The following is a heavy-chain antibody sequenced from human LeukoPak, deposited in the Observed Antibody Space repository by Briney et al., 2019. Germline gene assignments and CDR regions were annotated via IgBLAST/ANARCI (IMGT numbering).Heavy chain of an antibody. CDR3: AKDVHDYINY. V-gene: IGHV3-30*02. D-gene: IGHD3-16*01. J-gene: IGHJ4*02. Sequence: GGSLRLSCAASGFTFSSLGMQSVRHAPGKGGVGGAFIRYDGNNNYYADSVKGRFTISRDNSKNTLDLQMNSLRSEDTAVYYCAKDVHDYINYWGQGTLVTVSS. CDR1: GFTFSSLG. CDR2: IRYDGNNN.